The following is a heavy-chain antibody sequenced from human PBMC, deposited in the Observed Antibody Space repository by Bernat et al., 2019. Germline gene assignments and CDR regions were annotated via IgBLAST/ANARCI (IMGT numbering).Heavy chain of an antibody. CDR2: IYYSGST. CDR1: GDSISRSSYN. J-gene: IGHJ4*02. CDR3: GRNWLPDY. Sequence: QLQLQESGPGLVKPSETLSLTCTVSGDSISRSSYNWGWIRQPPGKGLEWIGNIYYSGSTYYNPSFKSRVTISVDTSKNQFSLKLTSVTATDTAVYYCGRNWLPDYWGQGTLVTVSS. V-gene: IGHV4-39*01. D-gene: IGHD5-12*01.